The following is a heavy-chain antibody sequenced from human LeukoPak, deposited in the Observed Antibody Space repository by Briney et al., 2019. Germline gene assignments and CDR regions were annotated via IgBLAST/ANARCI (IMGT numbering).Heavy chain of an antibody. Sequence: GGSLRLSCAASGLTFSSYAMSWVRQAPGKGLEWVSVIYSGGSTYYADSVKGRFTISRDNSKNTLYLQMNSLRAEDTAVYYCARDGTYCSGGSCYPYYFDYWGQGTLVTVSS. V-gene: IGHV3-66*01. CDR1: GLTFSSYA. D-gene: IGHD2-15*01. CDR3: ARDGTYCSGGSCYPYYFDY. CDR2: IYSGGST. J-gene: IGHJ4*02.